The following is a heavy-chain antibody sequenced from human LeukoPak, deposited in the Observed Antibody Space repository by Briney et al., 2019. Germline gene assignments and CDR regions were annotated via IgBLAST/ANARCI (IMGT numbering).Heavy chain of an antibody. CDR1: GGSISSGDYY. Sequence: SSETLSLTCTVSGGSISSGDYYWSWIRQPPGKGLEWIGYIYYSGSTYYNPSLKSRVTISVDTSKNQFSLKLSSVTAADTAVYYCARVHPTKYYFDYWGQGTLVTVSS. V-gene: IGHV4-30-4*01. CDR3: ARVHPTKYYFDY. CDR2: IYYSGST. J-gene: IGHJ4*02.